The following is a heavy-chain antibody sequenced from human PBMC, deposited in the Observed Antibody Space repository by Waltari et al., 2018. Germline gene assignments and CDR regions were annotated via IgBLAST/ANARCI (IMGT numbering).Heavy chain of an antibody. J-gene: IGHJ3*02. Sequence: QVTLRESGPALVKPTQTLTLTCTFSGFSLSTSGMCVSWIRQPPGKALEWLALIDWDDDKYYSTSLKTRLTISKDTSKNQVVLTMTNMDPVDTATYYCALGYDSSGYCPIDAFDIWGQGTMVTVSS. CDR2: IDWDDDK. D-gene: IGHD3-22*01. CDR3: ALGYDSSGYCPIDAFDI. CDR1: GFSLSTSGMC. V-gene: IGHV2-70*01.